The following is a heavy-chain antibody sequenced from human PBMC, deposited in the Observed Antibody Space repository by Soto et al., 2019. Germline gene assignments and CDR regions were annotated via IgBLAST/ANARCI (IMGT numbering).Heavy chain of an antibody. V-gene: IGHV3-33*01. CDR2: IWFDGTNK. Sequence: QVQLVESGGGVVQPGRSLRLSCAASGFPFSSYHMHWVRQAPGKGLEWVAVIWFDGTNKYYADSVKGRFTISRDNSKNTLYLQMNSLRAEDTAVYYCARNIKFDGERIYWGQGTLVTVSS. D-gene: IGHD1-1*01. CDR1: GFPFSSYH. J-gene: IGHJ4*02. CDR3: ARNIKFDGERIY.